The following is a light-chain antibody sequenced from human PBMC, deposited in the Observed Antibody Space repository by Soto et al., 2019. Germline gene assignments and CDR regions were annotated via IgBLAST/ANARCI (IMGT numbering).Light chain of an antibody. CDR1: QSISSY. Sequence: DIQMTQSPSSLSASVGDRGTITCRASQSISSYLNGYQQKPGKAPRVLIYAASSLQRGVPSRFSDSGSGPDFTLTISSLQPEDVATYYGQQSYSTPFTFDPGTKVDIK. J-gene: IGKJ3*01. CDR2: AAS. V-gene: IGKV1-39*01. CDR3: QQSYSTPFT.